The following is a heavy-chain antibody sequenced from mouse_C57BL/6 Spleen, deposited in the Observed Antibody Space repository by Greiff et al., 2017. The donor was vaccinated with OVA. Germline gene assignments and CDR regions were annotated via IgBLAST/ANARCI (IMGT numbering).Heavy chain of an antibody. CDR2: INPNNGGT. CDR3: ASSEGSYGSSFYWYFDV. D-gene: IGHD1-1*01. Sequence: EVQLQQSGPELVKPGASVKISCKASGYTFTDYYMNWVKQSHGKSLEWIGDINPNNGGTSYNQKFKGKATLTVDKSSSTAYMELRSLTSEDSAVYYCASSEGSYGSSFYWYFDVWGTGTTVTVSS. J-gene: IGHJ1*03. CDR1: GYTFTDYY. V-gene: IGHV1-26*01.